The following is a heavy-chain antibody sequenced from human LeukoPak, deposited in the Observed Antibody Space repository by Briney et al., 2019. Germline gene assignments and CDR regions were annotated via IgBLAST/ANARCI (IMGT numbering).Heavy chain of an antibody. CDR1: GVSISSSNW. D-gene: IGHD3-22*01. CDR2: IYHSGST. J-gene: IGHJ4*02. CDR3: ARGAPFQYYYDSSGYPLYFDY. Sequence: SETLSLTCAVSGVSISSSNWWRWVRQPPGKGLEWIGEIYHSGSTNYNPSLKSRVTISVDKSKNQFSLKLSTVTAADTAVYYCARGAPFQYYYDSSGYPLYFDYWGQGTLVTVSS. V-gene: IGHV4-4*02.